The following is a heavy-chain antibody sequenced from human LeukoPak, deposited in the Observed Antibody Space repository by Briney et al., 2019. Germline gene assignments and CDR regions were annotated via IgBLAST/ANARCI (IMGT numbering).Heavy chain of an antibody. CDR2: ITPNNGNI. Sequence: GASVKVSCKAFGYTFTTYGITWVRQAPGQGLEWMGWITPNNGNINYAQKFQGRFTMATDTSTTTAYMELRSLRSDDTAVYYCARGGKYYYDSSGSFYYYYMDVWGKGTTVTISS. CDR1: GYTFTTYG. CDR3: ARGGKYYYDSSGSFYYYYMDV. V-gene: IGHV1-18*01. D-gene: IGHD3-22*01. J-gene: IGHJ6*03.